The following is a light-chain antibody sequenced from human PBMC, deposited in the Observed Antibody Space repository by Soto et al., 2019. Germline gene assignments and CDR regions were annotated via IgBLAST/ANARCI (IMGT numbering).Light chain of an antibody. CDR3: QQYNNLGT. CDR2: DAS. J-gene: IGKJ1*01. Sequence: DIQMTQSPSTLSASVGDRVTITCRASQSISSWLAWYQQKPGKAPKLLIYDASSLESGVPSRFSGSGSGTEFNLTISSLQPDDFATYYCQQYNNLGTFGQGTKVEIK. CDR1: QSISSW. V-gene: IGKV1-5*01.